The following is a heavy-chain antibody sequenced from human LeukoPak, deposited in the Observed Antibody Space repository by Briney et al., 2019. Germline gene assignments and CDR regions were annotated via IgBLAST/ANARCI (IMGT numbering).Heavy chain of an antibody. V-gene: IGHV1-69*04. J-gene: IGHJ4*02. D-gene: IGHD6-13*01. CDR2: IIPILGIA. Sequence: SVKVSCKASGGTFSSYAISWVRQAPGQGLEWMGRIIPILGIANYAQKFQGRVTITADKSTSTAYMELSSLRSEDTAVYYCARDSRPSSSWFREDYWGQGTLVTVSS. CDR1: GGTFSSYA. CDR3: ARDSRPSSSWFREDY.